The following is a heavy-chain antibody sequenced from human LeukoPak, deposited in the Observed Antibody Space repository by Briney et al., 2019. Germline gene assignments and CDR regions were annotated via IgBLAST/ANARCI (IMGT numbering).Heavy chain of an antibody. V-gene: IGHV3-21*01. D-gene: IGHD3-9*01. CDR2: ISSSSSYI. CDR1: GFTFSSYS. J-gene: IGHJ4*02. CDR3: ARGRTYYDILTGYPIYY. Sequence: GGSLRLSCAASGFTFSSYSMNWVRQAPGKGLEWVSSISSSSSYIYYADSVKGRFTISRDNAKNSLYLQMNSLRAEDTAVYYCARGRTYYDILTGYPIYYWGQGTLVTVSS.